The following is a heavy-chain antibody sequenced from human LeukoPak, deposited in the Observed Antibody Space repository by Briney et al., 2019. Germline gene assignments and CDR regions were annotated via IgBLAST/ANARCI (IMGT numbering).Heavy chain of an antibody. D-gene: IGHD3-22*01. Sequence: PSETLSLTCTVSGGSISSSTYYWGWIRQPPGKGREWIGSIYYSGNTYYNPSLKSRVTISVDTSKNQFSLKLSSVTAADTAVYYCSSSAYYGYYFDYWGQGTLVTVSS. CDR1: GGSISSSTYY. J-gene: IGHJ4*02. V-gene: IGHV4-39*01. CDR3: SSSAYYGYYFDY. CDR2: IYYSGNT.